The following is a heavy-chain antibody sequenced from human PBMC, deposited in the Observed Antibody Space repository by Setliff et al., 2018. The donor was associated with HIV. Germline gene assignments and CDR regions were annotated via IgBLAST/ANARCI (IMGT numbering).Heavy chain of an antibody. J-gene: IGHJ6*02. Sequence: SETLSLTCTVSGGSIRSHYWSWIRQPPGKGLEWIGSFYHTGSTYYNPSLKSRTTMSLDTSRNQVSLKLSSVSAADTAVYYCARDQGLELRGDYYYYGMDVWGQGTTVTVSS. D-gene: IGHD1-7*01. CDR2: FYHTGST. CDR3: ARDQGLELRGDYYYYGMDV. CDR1: GGSIRSHY. V-gene: IGHV4-59*11.